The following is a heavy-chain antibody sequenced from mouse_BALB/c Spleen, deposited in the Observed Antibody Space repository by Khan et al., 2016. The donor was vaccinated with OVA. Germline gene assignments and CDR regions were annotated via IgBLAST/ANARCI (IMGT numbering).Heavy chain of an antibody. J-gene: IGHJ3*01. CDR3: ARGLNYYGSWFAY. V-gene: IGHV9-1*02. Sequence: QFQLVQSGPELKKPGETVKISCEASGYTFTNYGMNWVKQAPGKGLKWMGWINTYTGESTYADDFKGRFAFSLETSASTAFLQINNLKNEDMATYFCARGLNYYGSWFAYWGQGTLVTVSA. D-gene: IGHD1-1*01. CDR2: INTYTGES. CDR1: GYTFTNYG.